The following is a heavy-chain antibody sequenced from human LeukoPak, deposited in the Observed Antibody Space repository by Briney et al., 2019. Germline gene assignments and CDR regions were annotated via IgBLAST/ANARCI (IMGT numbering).Heavy chain of an antibody. CDR1: GRTVSSYA. J-gene: IGHJ4*02. CDR3: AKSYYGSGSYYNALFDY. D-gene: IGHD3-10*01. V-gene: IGHV3-23*01. CDR2: ISGSGGST. Sequence: GGSLRLCCVAEGRTVSSYAMSWVRQAPWKRLEWVSAISGSGGSTYYADSVKGRFTISRDNSKNTLYLQMNSLRAEDTAVYYCAKSYYGSGSYYNALFDYWGQGTLVTVSS.